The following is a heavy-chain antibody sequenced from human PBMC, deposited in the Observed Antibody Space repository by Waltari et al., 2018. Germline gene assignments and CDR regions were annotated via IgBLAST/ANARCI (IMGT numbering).Heavy chain of an antibody. J-gene: IGHJ4*02. V-gene: IGHV4-61*02. CDR1: GGSISSGSYY. CDR2: IYTSGST. CDR3: ARVRPGYYDSSGYVDY. D-gene: IGHD3-22*01. Sequence: QVQLQESGPGLVKPSQTLSLTCTVSGGSISSGSYYWSWIRQPAGKGLEWIGRIYTSGSTNYNTSLKSRVTISVDTSKNQFSLKLSSVTAADTAVYYCARVRPGYYDSSGYVDYWGQGTLVTVSS.